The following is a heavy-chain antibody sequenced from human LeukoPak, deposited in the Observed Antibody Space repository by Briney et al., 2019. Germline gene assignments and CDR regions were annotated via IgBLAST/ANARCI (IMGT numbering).Heavy chain of an antibody. CDR1: GFTFSNYG. CDR3: ARWYSSSFGAFDI. V-gene: IGHV3-33*01. J-gene: IGHJ3*02. Sequence: PGRSLRLSCAASGFTFSNYGMHWVRQAPGKGLEWVAVIWYDGSNKYYADSVKGRFTISRDNSKNTLYLQMNSLRAEDTAVYYCARWYSSSFGAFDIWGQGTMVTVSS. CDR2: IWYDGSNK. D-gene: IGHD6-6*01.